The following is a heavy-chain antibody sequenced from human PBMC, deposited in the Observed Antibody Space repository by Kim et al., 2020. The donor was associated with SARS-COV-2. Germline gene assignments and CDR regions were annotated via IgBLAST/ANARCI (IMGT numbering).Heavy chain of an antibody. V-gene: IGHV4-34*01. CDR1: GGSFSGYY. CDR3: ARAGDTDLDY. Sequence: SETLSLTCAVYGGSFSGYYWSWIRQPPGKGLEWIGEINHSGSTNYNPSLKSRVTISVDTSKNQFSLKLSSVTAAVTAVYYCARAGDTDLDYWGQGTLVIVSS. J-gene: IGHJ4*02. D-gene: IGHD5-18*01. CDR2: INHSGST.